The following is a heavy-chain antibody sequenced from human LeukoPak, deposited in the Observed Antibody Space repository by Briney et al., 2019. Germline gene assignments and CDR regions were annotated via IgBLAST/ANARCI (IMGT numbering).Heavy chain of an antibody. V-gene: IGHV3-9*01. J-gene: IGHJ4*02. D-gene: IGHD4-17*01. CDR1: GFTFDDYA. CDR3: AKDPHYALFEANGFDY. CDR2: ISWNSGSI. Sequence: GRSLRLSCAASGFTFDDYAMHWVRQAPGKGLEWVSGISWNSGSIGYADSVKGRFTISRDNAKNSLYLQMNSLRAEDTALYYYAKDPHYALFEANGFDYWGQGTLVTVSS.